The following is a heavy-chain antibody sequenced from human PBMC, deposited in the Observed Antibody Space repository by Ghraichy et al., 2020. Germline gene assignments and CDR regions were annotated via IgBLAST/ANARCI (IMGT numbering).Heavy chain of an antibody. CDR3: VVESNGHQYSRDFQR. J-gene: IGHJ1*01. V-gene: IGHV2-70*04. CDR2: IDWDDDK. CDR1: GLSVTTTGMR. Sequence: PTLVKPTQTLTVTCTFSGLSVTTTGMRVSWIRQPPGKALEWLARIDWDDDKFYSTSLQTRLTISKDTSKNQVVLTMTNMDPVDTATYYCVVESNGHQYSRDFQRWGQGTLVTVSS. D-gene: IGHD2-8*01.